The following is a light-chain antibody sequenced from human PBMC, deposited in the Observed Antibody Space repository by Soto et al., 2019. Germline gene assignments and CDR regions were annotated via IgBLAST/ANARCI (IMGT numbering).Light chain of an antibody. V-gene: IGKV1-6*01. Sequence: AIQMTQSPSSLSASVGDRVTITCRASQGMRNDLGWYQQKPGKAPKLLIYAASALQNRVPSRFSGSGSGTEFTLTISRLQPEDFATYYCLQDYTYPLTFGGGTKVEIK. CDR3: LQDYTYPLT. CDR2: AAS. J-gene: IGKJ4*01. CDR1: QGMRND.